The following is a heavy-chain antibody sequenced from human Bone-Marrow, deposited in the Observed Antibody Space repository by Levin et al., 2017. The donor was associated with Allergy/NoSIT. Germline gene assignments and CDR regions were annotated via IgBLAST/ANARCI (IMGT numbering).Heavy chain of an antibody. D-gene: IGHD6-13*01. CDR3: ARGRSSWYFDY. CDR1: GFTFSSYW. J-gene: IGHJ4*02. Sequence: SCAASGFTFSSYWMSWVRQAPGKGLEWVANIKQDGSEKYYVDSVKGRFTISRDNAKNSLYLQMNSLRAEDTAVYYCARGRSSWYFDYWGQGTLVTVSS. V-gene: IGHV3-7*01. CDR2: IKQDGSEK.